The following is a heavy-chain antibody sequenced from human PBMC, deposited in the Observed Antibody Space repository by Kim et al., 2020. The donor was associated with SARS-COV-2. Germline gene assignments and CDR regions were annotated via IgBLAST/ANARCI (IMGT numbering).Heavy chain of an antibody. V-gene: IGHV3-33*01. J-gene: IGHJ6*02. CDR1: GFTFSSYG. CDR2: IWYDGSNK. Sequence: GGSLRLSCAASGFTFSSYGMHWVRQAPGKGLEWVAVIWYDGSNKYYADSVKGRFTISRDNSKNTLYLQMNSLRAEDTAVYYCARDPFMSGSWSPGVTDVWGHGTTVTVSS. CDR3: ARDPFMSGSWSPGVTDV. D-gene: IGHD3-10*01.